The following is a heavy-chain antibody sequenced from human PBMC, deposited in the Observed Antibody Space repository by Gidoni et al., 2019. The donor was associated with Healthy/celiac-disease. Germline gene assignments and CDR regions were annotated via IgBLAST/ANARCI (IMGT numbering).Heavy chain of an antibody. CDR1: GVTFRSYS. V-gene: IGHV3-21*01. CDR3: ARGVPYSSSDIDAFDI. J-gene: IGHJ3*02. CDR2: ISSSRSYI. Sequence: EVQRVESGGGLVKPGGARRRSGAASGVTFRSYSMHWVSRAPGKGLEWVSSISSSRSYIYYADSVKGRFTISRDNATNSLYLQMNSLRAEDTAVYSCARGVPYSSSDIDAFDIWGQGTMVTVSS. D-gene: IGHD6-13*01.